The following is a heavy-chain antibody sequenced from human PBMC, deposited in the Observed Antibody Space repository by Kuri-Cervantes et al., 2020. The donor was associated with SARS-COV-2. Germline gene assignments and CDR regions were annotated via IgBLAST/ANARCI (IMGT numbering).Heavy chain of an antibody. V-gene: IGHV1-18*01. CDR2: ISAYTGNT. CDR1: DYTFSTYG. D-gene: IGHD2-2*01. J-gene: IGHJ4*02. CDR3: ARDHCSGTTCYLDY. Sequence: ASVKVSCKASDYTFSTYGITWVRQAPGQGLEWMGWISAYTGNTNYAQKLQGRVTLTTDTSTSTAYMELRSLRSGDTAVYYCARDHCSGTTCYLDYWGQGTLVTVSS.